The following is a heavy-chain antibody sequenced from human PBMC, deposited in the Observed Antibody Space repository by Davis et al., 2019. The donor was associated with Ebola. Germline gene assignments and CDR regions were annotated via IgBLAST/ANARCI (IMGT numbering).Heavy chain of an antibody. Sequence: SETLSLTCTVSGGPISSYYWSWIRQPPGKGLEWIGYIYYSGSTYYNPSLKSRVTISVDTSKNQFSLKLSSVTAADTAVYYCARGLNFDWLLSLGWFDPWGQGTLVTVSS. CDR2: IYYSGST. D-gene: IGHD3-9*01. V-gene: IGHV4-59*12. CDR3: ARGLNFDWLLSLGWFDP. CDR1: GGPISSYY. J-gene: IGHJ5*02.